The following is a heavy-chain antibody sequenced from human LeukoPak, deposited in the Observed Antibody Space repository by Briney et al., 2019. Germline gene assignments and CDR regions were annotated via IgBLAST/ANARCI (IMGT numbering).Heavy chain of an antibody. Sequence: SQTLSLTCAISGDSVSSDTAAWNWIRQSPSRGLEWLGRTYYRSKWFNDYATSVKSRISINPDPSRNQFSLQPNSVIPEDTAVYFCVRDRGGLELWGQGTLVTVSS. CDR2: TYYRSKWFN. CDR1: GDSVSSDTAA. J-gene: IGHJ4*02. CDR3: VRDRGGLEL. V-gene: IGHV6-1*01. D-gene: IGHD1-7*01.